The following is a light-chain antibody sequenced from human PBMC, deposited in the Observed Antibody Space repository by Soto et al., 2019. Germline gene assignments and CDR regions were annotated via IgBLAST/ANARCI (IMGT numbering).Light chain of an antibody. CDR2: DAS. CDR1: QSVSSF. CDR3: QQHTNWPLT. Sequence: TVLAQSPATLSLSPGEGATLSCRASQSVSSFLAWYQQKPGQAPRLLIYDASNRATGIPARFSGSGSGTDFTLTISSLEPEDFAVYYCQQHTNWPLTFGGGTKVDIK. V-gene: IGKV3-11*01. J-gene: IGKJ4*01.